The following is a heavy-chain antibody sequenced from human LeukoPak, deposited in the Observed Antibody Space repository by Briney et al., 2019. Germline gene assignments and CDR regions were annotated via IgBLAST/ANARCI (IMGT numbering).Heavy chain of an antibody. Sequence: GGSLRLSCAASGFTFSSYEMNWVRQAPGKGLEWVSYISSSGSTIYYADSVKGRFTISRDNSKNTLYLQMNSLRAEDTAVYYCAKDLEVYGDYGAYDYWGQGTLVTVSS. CDR2: ISSSGSTI. J-gene: IGHJ4*02. CDR3: AKDLEVYGDYGAYDY. V-gene: IGHV3-48*03. D-gene: IGHD4-17*01. CDR1: GFTFSSYE.